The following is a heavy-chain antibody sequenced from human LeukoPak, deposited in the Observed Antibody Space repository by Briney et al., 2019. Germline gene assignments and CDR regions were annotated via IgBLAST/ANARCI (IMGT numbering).Heavy chain of an antibody. D-gene: IGHD1-26*01. CDR1: GFTFSTYW. J-gene: IGHJ4*02. V-gene: IGHV3-7*01. CDR2: IKGDESAR. CDR3: ARDVVGSLDY. Sequence: PGGSLRLSCVASGFTFSTYWMAWVRQAPGKGLEWVANIKGDESARHQADSVGGRFTISRDNARNSLYLQMGSLRGDDTAVYYCARDVVGSLDYWGQGTLVTVSS.